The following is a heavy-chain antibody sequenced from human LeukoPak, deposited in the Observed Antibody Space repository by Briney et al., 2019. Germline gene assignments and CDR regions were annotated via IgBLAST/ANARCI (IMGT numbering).Heavy chain of an antibody. Sequence: PSETLSLTCAVYGGSFSGYYWSWIRQPPVKGLEWIGEINHSGSTNYNPSLKSRVTISVDTSKNQFSLKLSSVTAADTAVYYCARGSALNYDLWSGYPFGYWGQGTLVTVSS. J-gene: IGHJ4*02. CDR3: ARGSALNYDLWSGYPFGY. D-gene: IGHD3-3*01. CDR2: INHSGST. CDR1: GGSFSGYY. V-gene: IGHV4-34*01.